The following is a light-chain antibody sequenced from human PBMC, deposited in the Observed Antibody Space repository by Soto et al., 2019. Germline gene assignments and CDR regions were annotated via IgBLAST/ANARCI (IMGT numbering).Light chain of an antibody. CDR1: QSVSSN. CDR2: GAS. CDR3: QQYGTSPRT. V-gene: IGKV3-20*01. J-gene: IGKJ1*01. Sequence: EIVMTQSPVTLSVSPGERATLSCGAGQSVSSNLAWYQQKPGQAPRLLIYGASTRATGIPDRFSGSGSGTDFTLTISRLEPEDFAVYYCQQYGTSPRTFGQGTKVDIK.